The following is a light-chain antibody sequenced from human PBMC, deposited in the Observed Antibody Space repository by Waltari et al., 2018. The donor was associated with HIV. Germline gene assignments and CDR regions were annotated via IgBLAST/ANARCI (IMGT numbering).Light chain of an antibody. V-gene: IGLV1-47*01. CDR3: AAWDDSLSGGV. CDR2: RNS. Sequence: QSVLTQPPSTSGTPGQSVTITCSGSSSNIGSNFVYWYQQVPGTAHKLLISRNSQRPSGVPDRFSGSKSGTSASLAISGLRAEDEADYYCAAWDDSLSGGVFGGGTKLTVL. J-gene: IGLJ2*01. CDR1: SSNIGSNF.